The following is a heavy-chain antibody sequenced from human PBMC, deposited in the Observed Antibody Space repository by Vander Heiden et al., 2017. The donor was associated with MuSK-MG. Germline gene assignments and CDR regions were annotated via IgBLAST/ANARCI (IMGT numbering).Heavy chain of an antibody. CDR1: GYSISSGYY. D-gene: IGHD3-10*01. CDR3: AILTTRVRGVWYFDL. J-gene: IGHJ2*01. Sequence: QVQLQESGPGLVKPSETLSLTCAVSGYSISSGYYWGWIRQPPGKGLEWIGSIYHSGSTYYNPSLKSRVTISVDTSKNQFSLKLSSVTAADTAVYYCAILTTRVRGVWYFDLWGRGTLVTVSS. V-gene: IGHV4-38-2*01. CDR2: IYHSGST.